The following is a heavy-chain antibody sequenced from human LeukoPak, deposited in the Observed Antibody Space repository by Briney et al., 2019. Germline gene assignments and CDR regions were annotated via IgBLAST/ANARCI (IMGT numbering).Heavy chain of an antibody. CDR2: INHSGST. CDR1: GGSFSGYY. J-gene: IGHJ3*02. CDR3: ARAYWDDAFDI. D-gene: IGHD2-21*01. V-gene: IGHV4-34*01. Sequence: PSETLSLNCAVYGGSFSGYYWSWIRQPPGRGLEWIGEINHSGSTNYNPSLKSRVTISVDTSKNQFSLSLSSVTAADTAVYYCARAYWDDAFDIWGQGTMVTVSS.